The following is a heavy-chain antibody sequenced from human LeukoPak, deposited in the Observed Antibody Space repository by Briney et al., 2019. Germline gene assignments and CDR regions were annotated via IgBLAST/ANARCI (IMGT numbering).Heavy chain of an antibody. D-gene: IGHD3-9*01. V-gene: IGHV3-74*01. CDR3: TRDFDAATGY. CDR1: GFTFSTYW. CDR2: INSDGSST. Sequence: GGSLRLSCGASGFTFSTYWMHWVRQAPGKGLVWVSRINSDGSSTGYADSVRGRFTISRDNAKNTLYLQMNSLRAEDTADYYCTRDFDAATGYWGQGTLVTVSS. J-gene: IGHJ4*02.